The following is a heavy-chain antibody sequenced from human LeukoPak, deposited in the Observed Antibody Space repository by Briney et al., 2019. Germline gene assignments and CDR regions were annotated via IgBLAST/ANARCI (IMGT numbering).Heavy chain of an antibody. V-gene: IGHV3-21*01. Sequence: GGSLRLSCAASRFTFSSYSLNWVRQAQGKGLEWVSSISSSSSYIYYADSVKGRFTISRDNAKNSLYLQMNSLRAEDTAVYYCARIIAVAGGLDYWGQGTLVTVSS. CDR1: RFTFSSYS. CDR3: ARIIAVAGGLDY. D-gene: IGHD6-19*01. J-gene: IGHJ4*02. CDR2: ISSSSSYI.